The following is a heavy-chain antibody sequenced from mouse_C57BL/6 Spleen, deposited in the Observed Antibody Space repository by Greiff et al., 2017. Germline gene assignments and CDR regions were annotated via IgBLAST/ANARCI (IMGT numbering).Heavy chain of an antibody. CDR2: IWSGGST. CDR3: ASTTVVEGWFAY. J-gene: IGHJ3*01. D-gene: IGHD1-1*01. Sequence: VKLMESGPGLVQPSQSLSITCTVSGFSLTSYGVHWVRQSPGKGLEWLGVIWSGGSTDYNAAFISRLSISKDNSKSQVFFKMNSLQADDTAIYYCASTTVVEGWFAYWGQGTLVTVSA. V-gene: IGHV2-2*01. CDR1: GFSLTSYG.